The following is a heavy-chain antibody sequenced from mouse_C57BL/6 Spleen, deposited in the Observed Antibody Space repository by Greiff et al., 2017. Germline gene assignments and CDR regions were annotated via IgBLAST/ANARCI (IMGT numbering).Heavy chain of an antibody. J-gene: IGHJ4*01. CDR1: GYTFTSYW. D-gene: IGHD3-3*01. CDR3: AREGLSYYAMDY. Sequence: QVQLQQSGAELVRPGSSVKLSCKASGYTFTSYWMHWVKQRPIQGLEWIGNIDPSDSETHYNQKFKDKATLTVDKSSSTAYMQLSSLTSEDSAVDSGAREGLSYYAMDYWGQGTSVTVSS. CDR2: IDPSDSET. V-gene: IGHV1-52*01.